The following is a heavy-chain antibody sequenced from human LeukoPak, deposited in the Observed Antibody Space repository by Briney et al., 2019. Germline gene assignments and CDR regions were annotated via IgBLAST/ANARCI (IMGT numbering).Heavy chain of an antibody. CDR2: IYWNDDK. V-gene: IGHV2-5*01. J-gene: IGHJ5*02. CDR3: AHTRYYDFWSGYYLYWFDP. D-gene: IGHD3-3*01. Sequence: ESGPTLVKPTQTLTLTCTFSGFSLSTSGVGVGWIRQPPGKALEWLALIYWNDDKRYSPSLKSRLTITKDTSKSQVVLTMTNMDPVDTATYYRAHTRYYDFWSGYYLYWFDPWGQGTLVTVSS. CDR1: GFSLSTSGVG.